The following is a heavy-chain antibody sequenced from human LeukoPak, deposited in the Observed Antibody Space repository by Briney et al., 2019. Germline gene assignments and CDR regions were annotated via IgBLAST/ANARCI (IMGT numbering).Heavy chain of an antibody. V-gene: IGHV3-7*01. CDR3: ASWGAGGNS. J-gene: IGHJ4*02. CDR1: GFTLSTYW. D-gene: IGHD3-16*01. CDR2: INPDGSGK. Sequence: PGGSLRLSCEASGFTLSTYWMNWVRQVPGKGLDWVANINPDGSGKRYVDSVKGRFTIARDNADNSLSLQMNSLRAEDTAVYYCASWGAGGNSWGQETLVTVSS.